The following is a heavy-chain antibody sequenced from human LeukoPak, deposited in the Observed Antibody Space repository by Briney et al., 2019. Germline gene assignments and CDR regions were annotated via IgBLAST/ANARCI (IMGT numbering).Heavy chain of an antibody. D-gene: IGHD5-24*01. J-gene: IGHJ4*02. V-gene: IGHV3-23*01. CDR1: GFTFNTYA. CDR2: ITSGANT. CDR3: TRVGYIDEGIDY. Sequence: GGSLRLSCAASGFTFNTYAMSWVRQAPGKGLEWVSGITSGANTYYADSVKGRFTISRDNSENTLNLQMNSLRAEDTAIYYCTRVGYIDEGIDYWGQGTLVTVSS.